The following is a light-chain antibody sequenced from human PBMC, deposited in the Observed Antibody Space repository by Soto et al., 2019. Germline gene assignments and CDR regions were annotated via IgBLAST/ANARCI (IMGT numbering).Light chain of an antibody. CDR2: AAS. Sequence: DIPMTQSPSSVSASVGDRVTITCRASQGISAWLAWYQRKPGKAPKLLIYAASSLQSGVPSRFSGSGFGTDFTLTISSLQPEDFATYYCQQANSFPITFGQGTRLEIK. CDR1: QGISAW. V-gene: IGKV1D-12*01. J-gene: IGKJ5*01. CDR3: QQANSFPIT.